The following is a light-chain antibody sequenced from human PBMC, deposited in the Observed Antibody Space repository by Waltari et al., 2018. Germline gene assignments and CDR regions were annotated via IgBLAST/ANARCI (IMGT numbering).Light chain of an antibody. CDR1: SPNLRAGYK. Sequence: HSVLTQPPSVSGPPGQGVTISFFRHSPNLRAGYKLHRYPHHPGTAPKLLIYGNSQRPSGVPDRFSGSKSGTSASLAISGLQAEDEADYYCQACDSSLSGYVFGTGTKLTVL. J-gene: IGLJ1*01. CDR3: QACDSSLSGYV. CDR2: GNS. V-gene: IGLV1-40*01.